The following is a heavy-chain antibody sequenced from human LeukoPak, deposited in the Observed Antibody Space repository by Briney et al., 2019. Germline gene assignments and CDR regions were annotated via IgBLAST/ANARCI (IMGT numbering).Heavy chain of an antibody. CDR2: IYYSGST. J-gene: IGHJ4*02. D-gene: IGHD3-10*01. Sequence: SETLSLTCTVSGGSISSSSYYWGWIRQPPGKGLEWIGSIYYSGSTYYNPSLKSRVTISVDTSKNQFSLRLSSVTAADTAVYYCARRLYYGSGSYLYYFDYWGQGTLVTVSS. V-gene: IGHV4-39*01. CDR1: GGSISSSSYY. CDR3: ARRLYYGSGSYLYYFDY.